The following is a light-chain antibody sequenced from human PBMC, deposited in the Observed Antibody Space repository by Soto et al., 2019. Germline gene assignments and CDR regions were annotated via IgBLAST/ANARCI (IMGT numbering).Light chain of an antibody. CDR3: ATWDNSLSVVV. CDR1: SSNIGNNY. Sequence: QSVLTQPPSVSAAPGQKVTISCSGSSSNIGNNYLSWYQQLPGTAPKLLIYDNNTRPSGIPDRLSGSKSGTSATLGITGLQTGDEADYYCATWDNSLSVVVFGGGTKLTVL. V-gene: IGLV1-51*01. J-gene: IGLJ2*01. CDR2: DNN.